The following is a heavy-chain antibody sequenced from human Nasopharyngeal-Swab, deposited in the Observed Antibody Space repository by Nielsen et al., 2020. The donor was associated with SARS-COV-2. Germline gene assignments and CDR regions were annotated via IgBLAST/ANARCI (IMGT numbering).Heavy chain of an antibody. CDR2: IYTSGST. Sequence: GSLRLSCTVSGGSISSYYWSWIRQPAGKGLEWIGRIYTSGSTNYNPSLKSRVTISVDTSKNQFSLKLSSVTAADTAVYYCARDRGGYVWSVTFDYWGQGTLVTVSS. J-gene: IGHJ4*02. D-gene: IGHD3-16*01. CDR3: ARDRGGYVWSVTFDY. CDR1: GGSISSYY. V-gene: IGHV4-4*07.